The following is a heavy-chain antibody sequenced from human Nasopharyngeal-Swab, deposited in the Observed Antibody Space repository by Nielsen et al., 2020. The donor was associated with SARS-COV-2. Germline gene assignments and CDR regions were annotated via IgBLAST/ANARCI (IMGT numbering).Heavy chain of an antibody. CDR2: IWYDGSNK. V-gene: IGHV3-33*01. CDR3: ARDAYSSGWYGGWFDP. J-gene: IGHJ5*02. Sequence: GGSLRLSWAASGFTFRSDGMHWVRQAPGKGLEWVAVIWYDGSNKYYADSVKGRFTISRDNSKNTLYLQMNSLRVEDTAVYYRARDAYSSGWYGGWFDPWGQGTLVTVSS. CDR1: GFTFRSDG. D-gene: IGHD6-19*01.